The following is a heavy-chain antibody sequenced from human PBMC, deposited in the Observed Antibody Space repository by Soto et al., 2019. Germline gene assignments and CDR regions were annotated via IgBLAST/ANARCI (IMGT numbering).Heavy chain of an antibody. CDR3: ARDAGQERWFDP. J-gene: IGHJ5*02. V-gene: IGHV4-4*07. D-gene: IGHD6-13*01. CDR2: ISTSVTT. CDR1: GASISSYL. Sequence: QVQLQESGPGLVEPSETLSLTCPVSGASISSYLWTWIRQTAGKGLDWIGRISTSVTTNYNPYLNSRVTMAVDTSKNHFSLNQSSVTDADTAVYYCARDAGQERWFDPWGQGTLVTGS.